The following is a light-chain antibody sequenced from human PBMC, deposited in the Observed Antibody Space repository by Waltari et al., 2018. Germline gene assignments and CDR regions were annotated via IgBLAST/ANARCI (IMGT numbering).Light chain of an antibody. CDR3: CSFTSSSAWV. CDR2: DVS. Sequence: QSALTQPASVSGSPGQSITIPCTGTATDIGTYNYVPWYQQHPGQAPKLVIFDVSSRPSGISSRFSGSKSGNTASLTISGLQPDDEADYYCCSFTSSSAWVFGGGTKLTVL. CDR1: ATDIGTYNY. V-gene: IGLV2-14*03. J-gene: IGLJ3*02.